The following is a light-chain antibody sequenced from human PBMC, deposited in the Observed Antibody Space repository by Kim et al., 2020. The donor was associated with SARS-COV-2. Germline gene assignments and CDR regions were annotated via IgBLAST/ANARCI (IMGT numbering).Light chain of an antibody. CDR3: QQYYSWPLT. Sequence: EIVMTQSPATLSVSPGERATLSCRASQSFTSKLAWFQQKPGRAPRLLIYDTSTRATSIPARFSGSGSGTEFTLTISSLQSEDFAVYYYQQYYSWPLTFGGGTKVDIK. CDR1: QSFTSK. V-gene: IGKV3-15*01. CDR2: DTS. J-gene: IGKJ4*01.